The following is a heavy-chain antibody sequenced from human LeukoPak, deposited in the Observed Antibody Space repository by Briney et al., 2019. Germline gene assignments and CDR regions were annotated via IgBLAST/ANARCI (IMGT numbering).Heavy chain of an antibody. CDR1: VGSISSYY. CDR2: IYHSGST. CDR3: ARHAQGGYCGGDCYSLGYYFDY. Sequence: PSETLSLTRTVSVGSISSYYWSWIRQPPGKGLEWIGYIYHSGSTNYNPSLKSRVTISVDTSENPFSLKLSSVTAADTAVYYCARHAQGGYCGGDCYSLGYYFDYWGQGTLVTVSS. D-gene: IGHD2-21*02. V-gene: IGHV4-59*08. J-gene: IGHJ4*02.